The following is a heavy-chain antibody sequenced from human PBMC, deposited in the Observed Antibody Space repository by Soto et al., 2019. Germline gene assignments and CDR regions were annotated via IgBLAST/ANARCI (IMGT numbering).Heavy chain of an antibody. CDR2: INHSGST. D-gene: IGHD6-19*01. J-gene: IGHJ4*02. CDR3: ARGKPRGYSSGWFAPLLDY. V-gene: IGHV4-34*01. Sequence: SETLSLTCAVYGGSFSCYYWSWIGQPPGKGLEWIGEINHSGSTNYNPSLKSRVTISVDTSKNQFPLKLSSVTAADTAVYYCARGKPRGYSSGWFAPLLDYWGQGTLVTVSS. CDR1: GGSFSCYY.